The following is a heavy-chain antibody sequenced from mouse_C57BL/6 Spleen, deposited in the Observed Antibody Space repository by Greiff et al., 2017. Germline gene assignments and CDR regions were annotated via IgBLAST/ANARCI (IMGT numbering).Heavy chain of an antibody. J-gene: IGHJ4*01. CDR2: IYPGDGDT. Sequence: VQLQQSGPELVKPGASVKISCKASGYAFSSSWMNWVKQRPGKGLEWIGRIYPGDGDTNYNGKFKGKATLTAEKSSSTAYMQLSSLTSEDSAVYFCARDSMDYWGQGTSVTVSS. CDR1: GYAFSSSW. CDR3: ARDSMDY. D-gene: IGHD3-2*01. V-gene: IGHV1-82*01.